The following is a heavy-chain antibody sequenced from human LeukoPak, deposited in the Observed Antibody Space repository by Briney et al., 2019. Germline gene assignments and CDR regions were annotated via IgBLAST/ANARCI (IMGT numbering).Heavy chain of an antibody. Sequence: SETLSLTCTVSGGSISSDGYYWSWIRQHPGKGLEWIGYIYYSGSTYYNPSLKSRVTISLDTSKNQFSLKLSSVTAADTAVYYCARQLYSGSYYPWGYWGQGTLVTVSS. D-gene: IGHD1-26*01. J-gene: IGHJ4*02. CDR3: ARQLYSGSYYPWGY. V-gene: IGHV4-31*03. CDR1: GGSISSDGYY. CDR2: IYYSGST.